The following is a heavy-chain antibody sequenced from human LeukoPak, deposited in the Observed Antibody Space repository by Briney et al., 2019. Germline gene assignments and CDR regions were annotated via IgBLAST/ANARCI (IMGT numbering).Heavy chain of an antibody. CDR1: GFTVSNAW. CDR3: TAKQSTSSPGFDFDS. J-gene: IGHJ4*02. CDR2: IQSKTDGGTT. Sequence: GGSLRLSCEASGFTVSNAWMSWVRQAPGKGLEWVGLIQSKTDGGTTDYAAPVKGRFTISGDDSKNTLYLQMHSLKSEDTAVYYCTAKQSTSSPGFDFDSWGQGTLVTVSA. V-gene: IGHV3-15*01. D-gene: IGHD1-1*01.